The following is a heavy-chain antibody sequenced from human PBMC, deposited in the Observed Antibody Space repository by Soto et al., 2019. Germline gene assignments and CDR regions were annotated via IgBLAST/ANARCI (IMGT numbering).Heavy chain of an antibody. D-gene: IGHD6-13*01. J-gene: IGHJ4*02. CDR1: GASVRSPYW. Sequence: SGTLALTCAVSGASVRSPYWWSWVRQPPGKGPEWIGEINHRGSANYNPSLKSRVTISVDISKSQFSLRLTSVTAADAAVYYCARYNAASGTYYFDFWGQG. V-gene: IGHV4-4*02. CDR2: INHRGSA. CDR3: ARYNAASGTYYFDF.